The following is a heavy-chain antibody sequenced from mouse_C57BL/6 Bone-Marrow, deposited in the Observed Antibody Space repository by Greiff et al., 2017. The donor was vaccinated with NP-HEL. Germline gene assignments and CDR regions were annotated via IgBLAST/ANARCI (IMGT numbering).Heavy chain of an antibody. CDR3: ARKGGYYYFDY. V-gene: IGHV2-2*01. Sequence: VMLVESGPGLVQPSQSLSITCTVSGFSLTSYGVHWVRQSPGKGLEWLGVIWSGGSTDYNAAFISRLSISKDNSKSQVFFKMNRLQADDTTIYYCARKGGYYYFDYWGQGTTLTVSS. D-gene: IGHD2-3*01. J-gene: IGHJ2*01. CDR1: GFSLTSYG. CDR2: IWSGGST.